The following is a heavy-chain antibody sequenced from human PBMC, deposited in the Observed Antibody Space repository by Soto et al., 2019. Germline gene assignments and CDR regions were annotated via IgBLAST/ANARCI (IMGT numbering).Heavy chain of an antibody. V-gene: IGHV1-3*01. CDR1: GYTFTSYA. CDR3: ARGSGYYYLDDY. D-gene: IGHD3-22*01. Sequence: ASVKVSCKASGYTFTSYAMHWVRQAPGQRLEWMGWINAGNGNTKYSQKFQGRVTITRDTSASTAYMELSSLRSEDTAVYYCARGSGYYYLDDYWGQGTLVIVSS. J-gene: IGHJ4*02. CDR2: INAGNGNT.